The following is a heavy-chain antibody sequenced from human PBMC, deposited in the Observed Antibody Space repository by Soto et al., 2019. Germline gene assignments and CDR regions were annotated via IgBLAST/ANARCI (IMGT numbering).Heavy chain of an antibody. Sequence: PSETLSLTCTVSGGSISSYYWSWIRQPPGKGLEWIGYIYYSGSTNYNPSLKSRVTISVDTSKNQFSLKLSSVTAADTAVYYCARGGWDPYYYYGMDVWGQGTTVTVSS. V-gene: IGHV4-59*01. CDR2: IYYSGST. CDR1: GGSISSYY. CDR3: ARGGWDPYYYYGMDV. D-gene: IGHD1-26*01. J-gene: IGHJ6*02.